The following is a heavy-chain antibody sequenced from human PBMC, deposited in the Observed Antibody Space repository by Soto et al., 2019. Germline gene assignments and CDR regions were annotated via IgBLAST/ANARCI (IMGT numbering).Heavy chain of an antibody. V-gene: IGHV1-58*01. CDR2: IVVGSGNT. Sequence: SVKVSCKASGFTFTSSAVQWVRQARGQRLEWLGWIVVGSGNTNYAQKFQERVTITRDMSTSTAYMELSSLRSEDTAVYYCAADLDYGYWYYFDYWCRGTLVTVSS. CDR1: GFTFTSSA. D-gene: IGHD4-17*01. J-gene: IGHJ4*02. CDR3: AADLDYGYWYYFDY.